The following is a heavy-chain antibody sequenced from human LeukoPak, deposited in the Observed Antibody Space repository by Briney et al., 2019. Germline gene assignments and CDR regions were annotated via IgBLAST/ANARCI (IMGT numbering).Heavy chain of an antibody. CDR3: AKARIAVAGLLDY. CDR1: GFTFDDYA. J-gene: IGHJ4*02. V-gene: IGHV3-43*02. Sequence: GGSLRLSCAASGFTFDDYAMHWVRQAPAKGLERVSLLSGDGGSTYYADSVKGRFTISRDNSKNSLYLQMNSLRTADTALYYCAKARIAVAGLLDYWGQGTLVTVSS. CDR2: LSGDGGST. D-gene: IGHD6-19*01.